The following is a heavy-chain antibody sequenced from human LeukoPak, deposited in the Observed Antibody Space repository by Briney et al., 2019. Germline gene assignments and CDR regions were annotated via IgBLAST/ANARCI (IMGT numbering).Heavy chain of an antibody. CDR1: GFTFSSYW. D-gene: IGHD6-13*01. Sequence: GGSLRLSCAASGFTFSSYWMSWVRQAPGKGLEWVANINQDGGEKYYVDSVKGRFTISRDSAKNSLYLQMSSLRAEDTAVYYCARERRNYSSRDDWGQGTLVTVSS. CDR2: INQDGGEK. CDR3: ARERRNYSSRDD. V-gene: IGHV3-7*01. J-gene: IGHJ4*02.